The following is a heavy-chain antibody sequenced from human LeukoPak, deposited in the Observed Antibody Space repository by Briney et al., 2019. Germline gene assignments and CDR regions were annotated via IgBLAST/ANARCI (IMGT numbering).Heavy chain of an antibody. CDR3: ARFPSDCSTASCYLTY. D-gene: IGHD2-2*01. CDR2: IYYTGTT. Sequence: HPSETLSLTCTVSGGSLSSHFWSWIRQPPGKGLELIGHIYYTGTTYYNPSLNSRVTISLDTSRNQFSLRLTSVTAADTAVYYCARFPSDCSTASCYLTYWGQGTLVTVSS. V-gene: IGHV4-59*11. J-gene: IGHJ4*02. CDR1: GGSLSSHF.